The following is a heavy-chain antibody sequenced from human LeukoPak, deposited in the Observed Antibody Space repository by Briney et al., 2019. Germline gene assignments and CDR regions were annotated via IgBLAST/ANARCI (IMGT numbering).Heavy chain of an antibody. J-gene: IGHJ4*02. D-gene: IGHD2-2*01. CDR2: ISYDGSNK. V-gene: IGHV3-30*18. CDR1: GFTFSSYG. Sequence: PGGSLRLSCAASGFTFSSYGMHWVRQAPGKGLEWVAVISYDGSNKYYADSVKGRFTISRDNSKNTLYLQMNSLRAEDTAAYYCAKSNREDIVVVPAALRDYYFDYWGQGTLVTVSS. CDR3: AKSNREDIVVVPAALRDYYFDY.